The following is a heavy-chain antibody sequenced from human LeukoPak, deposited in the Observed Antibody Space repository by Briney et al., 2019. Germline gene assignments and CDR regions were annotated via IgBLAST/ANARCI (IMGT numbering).Heavy chain of an antibody. J-gene: IGHJ6*03. CDR1: GGSVRPYF. Sequence: KPSETLSLTCTVPGGSVRPYFWNWIRQSPGKGLEWLAFIDYSGSTSYNPSLNSRATISTDTSKSQFSLRLSSVTAADTAVYYCARGSGTTGTTYMDVWGKGITVTVSS. V-gene: IGHV4-59*02. CDR2: IDYSGST. CDR3: ARGSGTTGTTYMDV. D-gene: IGHD1-14*01.